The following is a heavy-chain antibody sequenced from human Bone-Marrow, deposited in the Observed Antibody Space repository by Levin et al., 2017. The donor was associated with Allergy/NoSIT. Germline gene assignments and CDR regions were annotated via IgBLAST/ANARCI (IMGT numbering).Heavy chain of an antibody. Sequence: ESGPTLVKPSQTLTLTCNVSGFSLTTRGVGVGWIRQPPGKALEWLAVIYWNDYSRYSPSLENRMTITKDAPKNQVVLTITNMDPADTATYYCAHRQGDWNYKSWFDPWGQGTLVTVSS. CDR2: IYWNDYS. CDR1: GFSLTTRGVG. D-gene: IGHD1-7*01. V-gene: IGHV2-5*01. J-gene: IGHJ5*02. CDR3: AHRQGDWNYKSWFDP.